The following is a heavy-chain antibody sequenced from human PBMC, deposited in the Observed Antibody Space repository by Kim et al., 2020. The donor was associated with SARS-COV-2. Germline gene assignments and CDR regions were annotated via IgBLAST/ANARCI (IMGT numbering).Heavy chain of an antibody. J-gene: IGHJ4*02. D-gene: IGHD6-6*01. CDR2: IKSKTDGGTT. CDR3: TTDRGIAVRPLFDY. Sequence: GGSLRLSCAASGFTFNNGWMSWVRQAPGKGLEWVGRIKSKTDGGTTDYAAPVKGRFAISRDDSKNMLYLEMNSLKTEDTAVYYCTTDRGIAVRPLFDYWGQGTLVTVSS. V-gene: IGHV3-15*01. CDR1: GFTFNNGW.